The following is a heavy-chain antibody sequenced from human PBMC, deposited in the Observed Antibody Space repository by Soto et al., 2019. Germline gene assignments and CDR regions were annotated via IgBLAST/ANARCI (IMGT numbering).Heavy chain of an antibody. D-gene: IGHD2-2*01. CDR2: IYYSGST. CDR3: ARARAGGYCSSTSCYAFDY. Sequence: QVQVQESGPGLGKPSGTLSLTFTVSGGSVSSGSYYWSWIRQAPGKGLGGVGYIYYSGSTNYNPSLKSRVTISVDTSKNHFSLRLSSVTAADTAVYYCARARAGGYCSSTSCYAFDYWGQGTLVTVSS. CDR1: GGSVSSGSYY. V-gene: IGHV4-61*03. J-gene: IGHJ4*02.